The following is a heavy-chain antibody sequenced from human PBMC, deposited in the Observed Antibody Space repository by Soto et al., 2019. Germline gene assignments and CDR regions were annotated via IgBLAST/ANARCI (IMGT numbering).Heavy chain of an antibody. V-gene: IGHV4-39*01. CDR2: IYYSGST. Sequence: SETLSLTCTVSGGSISSSSYYWGWIRQPPGKGLEWIGSIYYSGSTYYNPSLKSRVTISVDTSKNQFSLKLSSVTAADTAVYYFSRHSNTDVLNLFAPRGQRSPVTVSS. CDR1: GGSISSSSYY. J-gene: IGHJ5*02. CDR3: SRHSNTDVLNLFAP. D-gene: IGHD2-8*01.